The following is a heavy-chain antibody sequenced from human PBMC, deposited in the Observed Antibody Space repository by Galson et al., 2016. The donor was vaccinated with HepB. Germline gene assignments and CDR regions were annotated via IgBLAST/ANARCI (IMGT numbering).Heavy chain of an antibody. CDR2: IVVGNGNT. Sequence: SVKVSCKASGFTFSDAAMQWVRQARGQRLEWIGWIVVGNGNTNYAQKFQERVTITSDMSTSTAYMELSSLRSEDTAVYYCVRGGSGTYYYYGMDGWGQGTTVTVSS. V-gene: IGHV1-58*02. D-gene: IGHD1-26*01. CDR3: VRGGSGTYYYYGMDG. J-gene: IGHJ6*02. CDR1: GFTFSDAA.